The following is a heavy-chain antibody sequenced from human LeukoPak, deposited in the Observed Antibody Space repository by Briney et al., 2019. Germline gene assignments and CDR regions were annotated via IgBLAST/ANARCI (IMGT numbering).Heavy chain of an antibody. CDR1: GYTFTSYG. D-gene: IGHD3-10*01. Sequence: ASVKVSCQASGYTFTSYGISWVRQATGQGLEWMGWMNPNSGNTGYAQKFQGRVTITRNTSISTAYMELSSLRSEDTAVYYCARGYGSGSYLRDYWGQGTLVTVSS. CDR2: MNPNSGNT. CDR3: ARGYGSGSYLRDY. V-gene: IGHV1-8*03. J-gene: IGHJ4*02.